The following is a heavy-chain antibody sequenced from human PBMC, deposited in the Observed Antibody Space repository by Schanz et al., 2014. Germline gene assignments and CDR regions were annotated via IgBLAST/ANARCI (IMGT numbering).Heavy chain of an antibody. Sequence: EVYLVESGGGLVQPGGSLRLSCEASGFTLTSYALTWVRQAPGKGLEWVAGISGSGGSTDYADSVKGRFIIPRDNSKNTLYLQMNSLRAEDTAVYYCAKIRYDSSDYYLPYYGMDVWGQGTTVIVSS. CDR3: AKIRYDSSDYYLPYYGMDV. V-gene: IGHV3-23*04. CDR1: GFTLTSYA. CDR2: ISGSGGST. J-gene: IGHJ6*02. D-gene: IGHD3-22*01.